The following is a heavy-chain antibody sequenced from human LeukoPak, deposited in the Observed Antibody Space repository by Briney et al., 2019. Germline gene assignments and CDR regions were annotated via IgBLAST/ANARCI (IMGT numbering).Heavy chain of an antibody. CDR2: INPNSGGT. Sequence: VKVSCKASGYTFTGYYMHWVRQAPGQGLEWMGWINPNSGGTDYAQNFQGRVTMTRDTSISTAYMELSRLRSDDTAVYYCARIGYCSNSNCYNWFDPWGQGTLVTVSS. J-gene: IGHJ5*02. CDR3: ARIGYCSNSNCYNWFDP. CDR1: GYTFTGYY. D-gene: IGHD2-2*03. V-gene: IGHV1-2*02.